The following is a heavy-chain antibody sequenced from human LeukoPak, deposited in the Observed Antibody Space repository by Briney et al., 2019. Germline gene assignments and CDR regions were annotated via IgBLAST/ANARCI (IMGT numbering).Heavy chain of an antibody. J-gene: IGHJ4*02. Sequence: GRPLRLSCAASGFTFDDYAMHWVRQAPGKGLEWVSLITWNGGRTYYADSVKGRFTISRDNSKNSLYLQMNSLRTEDTALYYCAEDFRNYFDYWGQGTLVTVSS. CDR3: AEDFRNYFDY. V-gene: IGHV3-43*02. CDR1: GFTFDDYA. CDR2: ITWNGGRT.